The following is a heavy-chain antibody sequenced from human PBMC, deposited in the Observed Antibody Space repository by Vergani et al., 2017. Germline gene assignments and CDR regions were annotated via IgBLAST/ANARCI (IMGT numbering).Heavy chain of an antibody. CDR3: ARGSCLGGSCYKPLFDY. J-gene: IGHJ4*02. Sequence: QVQLQESGPGLVKPSQTLSLTCTVSGGSINSHNYYWSWIRQPAGKGLEWIGRIHTSGSTNYNPSLKSRVTMSEDTSKNQFSLKLTSVTAADTAVYFCARGSCLGGSCYKPLFDYWVQGILVTVSS. CDR1: GGSINSHNYY. V-gene: IGHV4-61*02. D-gene: IGHD2-15*01. CDR2: IHTSGST.